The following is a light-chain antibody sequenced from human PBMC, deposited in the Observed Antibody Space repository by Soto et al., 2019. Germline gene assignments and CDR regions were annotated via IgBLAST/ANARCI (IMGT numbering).Light chain of an antibody. CDR2: GAS. CDR3: QQYNNWPPVT. J-gene: IGKJ2*01. CDR1: QSVGSN. Sequence: EIVMTQSPATLSVSPGERATLSCRASQSVGSNLAWYQQKPGQAPRLLIYGASTGATGIPARFSGSGAGTEFTLPISSLQSEDFAVDYCQQYNNWPPVTFGQGTKLESK. V-gene: IGKV3-15*01.